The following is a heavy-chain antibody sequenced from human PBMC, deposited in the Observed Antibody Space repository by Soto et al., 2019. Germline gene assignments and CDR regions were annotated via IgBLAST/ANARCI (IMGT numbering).Heavy chain of an antibody. V-gene: IGHV3-30*18. CDR2: ISYDGSNK. CDR1: GFTFSSYG. CDR3: AKKGALRFLEWAYDAFGI. Sequence: GGSLRLSCAASGFTFSSYGMHWVRQAPGKGLEWVAVISYDGSNKYYADSVKGRFTISRDNSKNTLYLQMNSLRAEDTAVYYCAKKGALRFLEWAYDAFGIWGQGTMVTVSS. D-gene: IGHD3-3*01. J-gene: IGHJ3*02.